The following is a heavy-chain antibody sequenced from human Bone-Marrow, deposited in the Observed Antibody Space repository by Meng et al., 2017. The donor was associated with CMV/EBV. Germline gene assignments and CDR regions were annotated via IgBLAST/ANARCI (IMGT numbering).Heavy chain of an antibody. D-gene: IGHD7-27*01. CDR2: ISGKSGAT. J-gene: IGHJ4*02. Sequence: ASVKVSCKASGYTFTDYYVHWVRQAPGQGLEWMGSISGKSGATNFGQKFQGRVTLTRDTSISTAYMELTSLTSDDTAVYYCTRDAPNTELGIDYWGQGTLVTVSS. CDR1: GYTFTDYY. CDR3: TRDAPNTELGIDY. V-gene: IGHV1-2*02.